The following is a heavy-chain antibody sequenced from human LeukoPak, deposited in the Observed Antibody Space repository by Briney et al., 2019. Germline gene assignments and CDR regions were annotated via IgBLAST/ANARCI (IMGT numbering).Heavy chain of an antibody. CDR1: GFTFSSYG. Sequence: PGGSLRLSCAASGFTFSSYGMHWVRQAPGKGLEWVVVISYDGSNKYYADSVKGRFTISRDNSKNTLYLQMNSLRAEDTAVYYCAKGGYYDSSGYYQPGLWGQGTLVTVSS. D-gene: IGHD3-22*01. V-gene: IGHV3-30*18. CDR3: AKGGYYDSSGYYQPGL. CDR2: ISYDGSNK. J-gene: IGHJ4*02.